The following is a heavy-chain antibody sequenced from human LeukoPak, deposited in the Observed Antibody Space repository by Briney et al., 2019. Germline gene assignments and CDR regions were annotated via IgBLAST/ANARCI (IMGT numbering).Heavy chain of an antibody. Sequence: GSSVKVSCKASVGTFSSYAISWVRQAPGQGLEWMGGIIPIFGTANYAQKFQGRVTITTDESTSTAYMELSSLRSEDTAVYYCARGHSSSSRIWFDPWGQGTLVTVSS. CDR3: ARGHSSSSRIWFDP. J-gene: IGHJ5*02. D-gene: IGHD6-6*01. V-gene: IGHV1-69*05. CDR1: VGTFSSYA. CDR2: IIPIFGTA.